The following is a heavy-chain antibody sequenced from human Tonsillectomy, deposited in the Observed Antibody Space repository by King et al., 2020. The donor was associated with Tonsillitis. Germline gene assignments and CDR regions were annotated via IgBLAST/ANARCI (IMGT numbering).Heavy chain of an antibody. CDR2: IYTSGST. Sequence: VQLQESGPGLVKPSQTLSLTCTVSGGSISSGSDYWGWIRPPAGKGLEWIGRIYTSGSTNCNPSLKSRVTMSVDTSKNQFSLKLSSVTAADTAVYYCAREMLLYDVLTGYSHYYFDYWGLGTLVTVSS. D-gene: IGHD3-9*01. V-gene: IGHV4-61*02. CDR3: AREMLLYDVLTGYSHYYFDY. CDR1: GGSISSGSDY. J-gene: IGHJ4*02.